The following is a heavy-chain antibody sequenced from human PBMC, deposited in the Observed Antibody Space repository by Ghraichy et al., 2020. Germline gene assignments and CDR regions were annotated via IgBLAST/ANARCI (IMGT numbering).Heavy chain of an antibody. V-gene: IGHV4-59*01. D-gene: IGHD3-3*01. Sequence: SETLSLTCTVSGGSISSYYWSWIRQPPGKGLEWIGYIYYSGSTNYNPSLKSRVTISVDTSKNQFSLKLSSVTAADTAVYYCASTHYDFWSGYYIPHRFDYGGQGTLGTVSS. CDR2: IYYSGST. CDR1: GGSISSYY. J-gene: IGHJ4*02. CDR3: ASTHYDFWSGYYIPHRFDY.